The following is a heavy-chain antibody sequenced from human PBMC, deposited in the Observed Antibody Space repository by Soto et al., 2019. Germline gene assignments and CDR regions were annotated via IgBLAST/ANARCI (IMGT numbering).Heavy chain of an antibody. J-gene: IGHJ4*02. D-gene: IGHD3-22*01. CDR1: GFTFSSYG. Sequence: QVQLVESGGGVVQPGRSLRLSCAASGFTFSSYGMHWVRQAPGKGLEWVAVIWYDGSNKYYADSVKGRFTISRDNSKNTLYLQMNSLRAEDTAVYYCARDRNRVRSSGYSYCFDYWGPGTLVTVSS. CDR2: IWYDGSNK. CDR3: ARDRNRVRSSGYSYCFDY. V-gene: IGHV3-33*01.